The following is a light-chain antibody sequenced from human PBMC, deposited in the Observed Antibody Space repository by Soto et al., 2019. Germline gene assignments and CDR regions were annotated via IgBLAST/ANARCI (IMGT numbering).Light chain of an antibody. CDR1: QSFSRL. CDR2: GVS. CDR3: QQYNNWPPYT. Sequence: EIEVTESTDTLSVSPGESTTLSYSASQSFSRLLAWYQQKPGRAPRLLIYGVSTRATGIPARFSGSGSETEFTLTISSLQSEDFAVYYCQQYNNWPPYTFGQGTKLEIK. V-gene: IGKV3-15*01. J-gene: IGKJ2*01.